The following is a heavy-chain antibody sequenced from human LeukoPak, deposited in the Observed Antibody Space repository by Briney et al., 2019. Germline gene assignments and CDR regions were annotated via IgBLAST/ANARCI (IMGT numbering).Heavy chain of an antibody. V-gene: IGHV1-18*01. Sequence: GASVKVSCKASGYTFTTYSLAWVRQAPGRSLEWMGWISVNNGGTNYAQSFQDRVTLTRDTSTNTAYLELRSLRSDDTAIIYCATATQPRGYFLHWGQGTLVTVSS. D-gene: IGHD2-2*01. J-gene: IGHJ1*01. CDR1: GYTFTTYS. CDR2: ISVNNGGT. CDR3: ATATQPRGYFLH.